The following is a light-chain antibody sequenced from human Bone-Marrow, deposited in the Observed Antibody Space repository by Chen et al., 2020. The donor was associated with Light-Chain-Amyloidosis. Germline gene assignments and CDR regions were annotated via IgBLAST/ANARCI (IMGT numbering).Light chain of an antibody. CDR3: QQYNTWPN. V-gene: IGKV3-15*01. Sequence: EIVMTQSTATLSVSPGDRVTLSCRASQSVSSNLAWYQLKPGQAPRLLICDTSTRATDVPVRFSDSGSGTEVTLTISSLQSEDFAVYFCQQYNTWPNFGQGTLL. J-gene: IGKJ5*01. CDR1: QSVSSN. CDR2: DTS.